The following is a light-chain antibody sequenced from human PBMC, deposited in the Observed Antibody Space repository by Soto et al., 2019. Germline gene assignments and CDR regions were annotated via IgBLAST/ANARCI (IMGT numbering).Light chain of an antibody. CDR3: LQDYNYPTWT. J-gene: IGKJ1*01. CDR1: QGIRND. CDR2: AAS. Sequence: AIHMAQAPGCLCADLGGRVTITCRDSQGIRNDLGWYQQKPGKAPKLLIYAASSLQSGVPSRFSGSGSGTDFTLTISSLQPEDFATYYCLQDYNYPTWTFGQGTKVDIK. V-gene: IGKV1-6*01.